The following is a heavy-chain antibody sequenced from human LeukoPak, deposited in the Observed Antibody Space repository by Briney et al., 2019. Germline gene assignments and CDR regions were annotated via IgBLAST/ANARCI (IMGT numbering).Heavy chain of an antibody. CDR1: GFTFNNAW. CDR3: TTGLTMVRGLMSYSDY. CDR2: IISKTDGGTT. V-gene: IGHV3-15*01. D-gene: IGHD3-10*01. J-gene: IGHJ4*02. Sequence: GGCVRLSCAASGFTFNNAWMTWVRQAPGKGLEWVGRIISKTDGGTTDYATPVKGRFTISRDDSKNTLYLQMNSLKTEDTAVYYCTTGLTMVRGLMSYSDYWGQGTLLTVSS.